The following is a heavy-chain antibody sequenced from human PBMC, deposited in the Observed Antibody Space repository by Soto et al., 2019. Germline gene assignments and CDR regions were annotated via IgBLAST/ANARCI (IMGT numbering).Heavy chain of an antibody. Sequence: PSETLSLTCTVSGGSVSSGGYDWSWIRQHPGKGLEWIGYIYYSGSTYYNPSLKSRVTISVDTSKNQFSLKLSSVTAADTAVCYCARGINYDFWSPYFHYWGQGTLVTVSS. D-gene: IGHD3-3*01. CDR3: ARGINYDFWSPYFHY. V-gene: IGHV4-31*03. CDR1: GGSVSSGGYD. CDR2: IYYSGST. J-gene: IGHJ4*02.